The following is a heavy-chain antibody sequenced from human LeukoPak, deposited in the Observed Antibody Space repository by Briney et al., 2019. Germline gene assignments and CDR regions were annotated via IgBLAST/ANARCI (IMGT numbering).Heavy chain of an antibody. D-gene: IGHD3-22*01. V-gene: IGHV3-23*01. CDR2: ISGSGGST. CDR3: AKDLSGYYDSSGYHGPNYFDY. CDR1: GFTFSSYA. J-gene: IGHJ4*02. Sequence: PGGSLRLSCAASGFTFSSYAMSWVRQAPGKGLEWVSAISGSGGSTYYADSVKGRFTISRDNSKNTLYLQMNSLRAEDTAVYYCAKDLSGYYDSSGYHGPNYFDYWGQGTLVTVSS.